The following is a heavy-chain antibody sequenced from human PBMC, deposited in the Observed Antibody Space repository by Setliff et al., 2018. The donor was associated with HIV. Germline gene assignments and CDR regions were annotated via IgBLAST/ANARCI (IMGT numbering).Heavy chain of an antibody. CDR2: IIPILGVA. Sequence: SVKVSCKAFGYTFTSYGISWVRQAPGQGLDWMGRIIPILGVANYAQRFQGKVTITADKSTSTAYMELTSLRFDDTAMYYCVRGVQSPPHYSYYYMDVWGEGTMVTVSS. J-gene: IGHJ6*03. CDR3: VRGVQSPPHYSYYYMDV. CDR1: GYTFTSYG. D-gene: IGHD3-3*01. V-gene: IGHV1-69*04.